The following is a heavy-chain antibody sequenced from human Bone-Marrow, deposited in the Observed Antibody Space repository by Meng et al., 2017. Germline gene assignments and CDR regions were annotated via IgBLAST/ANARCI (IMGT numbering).Heavy chain of an antibody. J-gene: IGHJ4*02. D-gene: IGHD3-16*01. V-gene: IGHV3-53*05. CDR3: ARDQRGSLDY. CDR2: IYAGGST. Sequence: EVQLVETGGGVIQPGGSLRLSCAASGFTVSTNYMSWVRQAPGKGLEWVSVIYAGGSTYYGDSVKGRSTMSRDNSKNMVYLQMNSLRAEDTAVYYCARDQRGSLDYWGQGTLVTVSS. CDR1: GFTVSTNY.